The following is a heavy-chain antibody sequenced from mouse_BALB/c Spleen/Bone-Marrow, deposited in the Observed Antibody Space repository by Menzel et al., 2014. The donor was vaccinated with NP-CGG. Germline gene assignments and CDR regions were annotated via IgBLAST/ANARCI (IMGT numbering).Heavy chain of an antibody. CDR1: GFNIKDTY. CDR3: ASYYYGRAWFAY. D-gene: IGHD1-1*01. Sequence: EVQLQQSGAELVKPGASVKLSCTASGFNIKDTYMHWVKQRPEQGLEWIGRIDPANGNTKYDPKFQGKATITADTSFNTAYLQLSSLTSEDTAVYYCASYYYGRAWFAYWGQGTLVTVSA. J-gene: IGHJ3*01. V-gene: IGHV14-3*02. CDR2: IDPANGNT.